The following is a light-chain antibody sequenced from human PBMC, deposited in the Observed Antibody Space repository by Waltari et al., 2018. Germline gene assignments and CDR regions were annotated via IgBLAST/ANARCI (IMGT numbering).Light chain of an antibody. J-gene: IGKJ4*01. Sequence: EIVLTQSPATLSLSPGERATLSCRASQTVDSYLIWYQQRPGQAPRLLIYDTSYRATCIPARFSGSGSGTDYTLTISSLEPEDFAVYYCQQRRSWPLTFGGGTKVEIK. CDR1: QTVDSY. CDR3: QQRRSWPLT. CDR2: DTS. V-gene: IGKV3-11*01.